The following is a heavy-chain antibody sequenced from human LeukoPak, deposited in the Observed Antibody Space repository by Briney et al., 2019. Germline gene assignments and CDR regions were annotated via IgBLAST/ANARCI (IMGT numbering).Heavy chain of an antibody. CDR1: GGSLSSSSYY. CDR2: IYYSGST. J-gene: IGHJ4*01. V-gene: IGHV4-39*01. CDR3: ARGSYISAYYYGSGSPAQYYFDY. D-gene: IGHD3-10*01. Sequence: SETLSLTCTVSGGSLSSSSYYWGWIRQPPGKGLEWIGSIYYSGSTYYNPSLKSRVTISVDTSKNQFSLKLSSVTAADTAVYYCARGSYISAYYYGSGSPAQYYFDYWGQGTLVTVSS.